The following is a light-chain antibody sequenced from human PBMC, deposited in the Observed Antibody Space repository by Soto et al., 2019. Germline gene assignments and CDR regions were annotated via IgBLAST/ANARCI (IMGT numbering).Light chain of an antibody. CDR2: DAS. CDR1: QSVSRS. J-gene: IGKJ4*01. CDR3: QQRSNS. V-gene: IGKV3-11*01. Sequence: EIVLTQSPATLSLSPGDRATLSCRASQSVSRSLTWYQQKPGQAPRLLIYDASTRATGIPPRFSGSGSGTDFTLTISSLEPKDFAVYYCQQRSNSFGGGTKVDIK.